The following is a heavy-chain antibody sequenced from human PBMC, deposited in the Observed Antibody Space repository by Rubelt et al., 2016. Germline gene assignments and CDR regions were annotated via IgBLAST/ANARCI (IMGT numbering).Heavy chain of an antibody. CDR3: ARMGRYSSIYWFDP. V-gene: IGHV2-5*02. CDR1: GFSLSASGVG. J-gene: IGHJ5*02. D-gene: IGHD6-13*01. Sequence: QITLKASGPPLVKPTQTLTLTCTFSGFSLSASGVGVGWIRQPPGKALEWLALIFWDDDNRYRPSLKNRLTITKDTSKNLLDLAMNNMDPVDTATYYCARMGRYSSIYWFDPWGQGTLVTVSS. CDR2: IFWDDDN.